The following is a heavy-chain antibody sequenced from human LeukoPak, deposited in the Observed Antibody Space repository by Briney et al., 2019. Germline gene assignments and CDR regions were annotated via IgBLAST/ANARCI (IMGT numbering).Heavy chain of an antibody. CDR1: GGSISSYY. J-gene: IGHJ4*02. D-gene: IGHD5-24*01. V-gene: IGHV4-4*07. CDR3: ARGGMATILFDY. Sequence: SETLSLTCTVSGGSISSYYWSWIRQPAGKGLEWIGSIFHSGNSYYNPSLKSRVTMSVDTSKNQFSLNLSSMTAADTAVYYCARGGMATILFDYWGQGTLVTVSS. CDR2: IFHSGNS.